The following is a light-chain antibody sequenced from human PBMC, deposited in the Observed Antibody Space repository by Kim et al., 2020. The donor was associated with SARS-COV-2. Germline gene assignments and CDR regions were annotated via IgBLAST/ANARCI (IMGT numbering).Light chain of an antibody. Sequence: SYELTQPPSVSVAPGKTARITCGGNNIGSKSVHWYQQKPGQAPVLVIYYDSDRPSGIPERFSGSNSGNTATLTISRVEAGDEADYYCLVWDSSSYHPVFG. CDR1: NIGSKS. CDR2: YDS. V-gene: IGLV3-21*04. J-gene: IGLJ3*02. CDR3: LVWDSSSYHPV.